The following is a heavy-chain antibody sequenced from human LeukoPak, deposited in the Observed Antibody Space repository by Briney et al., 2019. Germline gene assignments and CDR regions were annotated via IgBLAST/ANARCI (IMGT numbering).Heavy chain of an antibody. D-gene: IGHD6-13*01. CDR1: GHSFTSYW. CDR3: ARHTIAAAATDY. CDR2: IYPGDSDT. J-gene: IGHJ4*02. V-gene: IGHV5-51*01. Sequence: GESLKISCETSGHSFTSYWIGWVRQMPGQGLEWMGIIYPGDSDTRYSPSFQGQVTISADKSISTAYLQWSSLKASDTAMYYCARHTIAAAATDYWGQGTLVTVSS.